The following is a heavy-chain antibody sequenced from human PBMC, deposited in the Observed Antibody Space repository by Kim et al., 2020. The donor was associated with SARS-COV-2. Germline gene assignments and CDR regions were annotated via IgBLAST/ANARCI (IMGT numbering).Heavy chain of an antibody. D-gene: IGHD6-13*01. J-gene: IGHJ4*02. CDR1: GFSFNNYG. V-gene: IGHV3-30*18. CDR2: ISNDGNNT. CDR3: AKAGLVERWYYFHY. Sequence: GGSLRLSCAASGFSFNNYGMHWVRQGPGKGLEWVAVISNDGNNTYYADSVKGRFTISRDISNNTLYLQMNSLRAEDTAVYYCAKAGLVERWYYFHYWGQGTLVTVSS.